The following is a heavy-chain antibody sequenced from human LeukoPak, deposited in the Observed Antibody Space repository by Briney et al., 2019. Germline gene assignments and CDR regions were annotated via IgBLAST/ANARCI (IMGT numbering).Heavy chain of an antibody. Sequence: GGSLRLSCAASGFTFSSYWMHWVRQAPGKGLGWVSRINSDGISTSYADSVKGRFTISRDNAKNTLYLQMNSLRADDTAVYYCAKGGATVIDYWGQGTLVTVSS. CDR3: AKGGATVIDY. J-gene: IGHJ4*02. CDR1: GFTFSSYW. CDR2: INSDGIST. D-gene: IGHD4-17*01. V-gene: IGHV3-74*01.